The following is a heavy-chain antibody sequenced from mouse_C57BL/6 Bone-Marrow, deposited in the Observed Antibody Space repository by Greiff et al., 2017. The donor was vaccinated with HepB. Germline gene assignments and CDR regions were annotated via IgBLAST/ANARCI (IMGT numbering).Heavy chain of an antibody. V-gene: IGHV1-82*01. D-gene: IGHD1-1*01. CDR2: IYPGDGDT. CDR1: GYAFSSSW. CDR3: ARFYGRWDYFDY. Sequence: QVQLQQSGPELVKPGASVKISCKASGYAFSSSWMNWVKQRPGKGLEWIGRIYPGDGDTNYNGKFKGKATLTADKSSSTAYMQLSSLTSEDSAVYFCARFYGRWDYFDYWGQGTTLTVSS. J-gene: IGHJ2*01.